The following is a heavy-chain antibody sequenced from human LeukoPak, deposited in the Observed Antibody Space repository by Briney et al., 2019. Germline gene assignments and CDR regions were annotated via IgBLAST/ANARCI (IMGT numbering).Heavy chain of an antibody. CDR3: ARDDIVVVPASPYYYYYGMDV. V-gene: IGHV3-74*01. D-gene: IGHD2-2*01. Sequence: GGSLRLSCAASGFAFSSYWMHWVRQAPGKGLVWVSRINSDGSSTSYADSVKGRFIISRDNAKNTLYLQMNSLRAEDTAVYYCARDDIVVVPASPYYYYYGMDVWGQGTTVTVSS. J-gene: IGHJ6*02. CDR2: INSDGSST. CDR1: GFAFSSYW.